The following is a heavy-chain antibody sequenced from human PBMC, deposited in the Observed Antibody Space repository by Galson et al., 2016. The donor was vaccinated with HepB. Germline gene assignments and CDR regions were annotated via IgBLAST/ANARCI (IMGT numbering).Heavy chain of an antibody. D-gene: IGHD6-19*01. Sequence: SLRLSCAASGFTFSRFWMNWVRQAPGKGLEWVASIKEDGSKAFYADSAKGRFTISRDNVENSLSLQMNSLRAEDTAVFYCARYGDEAGWNFHQWGQGTLVTVSS. CDR1: GFTFSRFW. CDR2: IKEDGSKA. J-gene: IGHJ1*01. V-gene: IGHV3-7*03. CDR3: ARYGDEAGWNFHQ.